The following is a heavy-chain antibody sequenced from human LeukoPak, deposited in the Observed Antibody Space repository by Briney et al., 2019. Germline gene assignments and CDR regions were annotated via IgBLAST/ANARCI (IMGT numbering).Heavy chain of an antibody. D-gene: IGHD3-10*01. Sequence: SETLSLTCTVSGGSISSSSYYWGWIRQPPGKGLEGLGSIYYSGSTYYNPSLKSRVTISVDTSKNQFSLTLSSVTAADTAVYYCASLSYYYGSGSYFWFDPWGQGTLVTVSS. CDR3: ASLSYYYGSGSYFWFDP. J-gene: IGHJ5*02. CDR1: GGSISSSSYY. V-gene: IGHV4-39*01. CDR2: IYYSGST.